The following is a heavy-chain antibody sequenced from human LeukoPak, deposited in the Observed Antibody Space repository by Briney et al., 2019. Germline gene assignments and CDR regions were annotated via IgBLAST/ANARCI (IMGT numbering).Heavy chain of an antibody. Sequence: GGSLRLSCAASGFTFSSYGMHWVRQAPGEGLEWVAVISYDGSNKYYADSVKGRFTISRDNSKNTLYLQMNSLRAEDTAVYYCARDGDYRFFDYWGQGTLVTVSS. CDR1: GFTFSSYG. D-gene: IGHD4-11*01. CDR3: ARDGDYRFFDY. CDR2: ISYDGSNK. J-gene: IGHJ4*02. V-gene: IGHV3-30*03.